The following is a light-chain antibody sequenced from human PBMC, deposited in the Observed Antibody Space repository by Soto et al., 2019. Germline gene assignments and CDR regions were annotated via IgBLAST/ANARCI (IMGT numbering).Light chain of an antibody. V-gene: IGKV3-20*01. Sequence: EIVLPQSPDTLSLSPGERATLSCRASESVTSSHLAWYQQKRGQAPRLLIYGASSRATDIPDRFSGSGSGTDFTLTISRLESEDFAVYYYQHYGSSSKTFGQGTRLESK. CDR1: ESVTSSH. J-gene: IGKJ5*01. CDR2: GAS. CDR3: QHYGSSSKT.